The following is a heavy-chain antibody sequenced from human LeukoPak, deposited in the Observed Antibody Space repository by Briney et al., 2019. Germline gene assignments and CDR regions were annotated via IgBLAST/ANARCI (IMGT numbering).Heavy chain of an antibody. CDR3: ARDQFKAFDY. J-gene: IGHJ4*02. Sequence: GGSLRLSCAASVFTFSSYCMSWVRQAPGKGLEWVANIKQDGSEKYYVDSVKGRFTISRDNAKYSLYLEMNSLRAEDTAVYYCARDQFKAFDYWDQGTLVTVSS. CDR1: VFTFSSYC. V-gene: IGHV3-7*01. CDR2: IKQDGSEK.